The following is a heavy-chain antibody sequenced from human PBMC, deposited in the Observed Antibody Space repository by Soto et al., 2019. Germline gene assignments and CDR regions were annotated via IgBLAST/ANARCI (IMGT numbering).Heavy chain of an antibody. CDR2: IWYDGSNK. D-gene: IGHD6-6*01. J-gene: IGHJ3*02. CDR1: GFTFSSYG. Sequence: QVQLMESGGGVVQPGRSLRLSCAASGFTFSSYGMHWVRQAPGKGLEWVAVIWYDGSNKYYADSVKGRFTISRDNSKNTLYLQMNSLRAEDTAVYYCAREGLEGESEYNAFDIWGQGTMVTVSS. V-gene: IGHV3-33*01. CDR3: AREGLEGESEYNAFDI.